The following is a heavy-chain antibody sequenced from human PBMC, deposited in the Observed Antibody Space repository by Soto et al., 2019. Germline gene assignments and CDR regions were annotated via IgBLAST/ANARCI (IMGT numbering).Heavy chain of an antibody. V-gene: IGHV4-39*01. J-gene: IGHJ4*02. CDR3: ASALRGGSYDY. Sequence: QLQLQESGPGLVKPSETLSLTCTVSGGSIISRTYYWGWIRQPPGQGLEWIGSIYYSGSTYYNPSHKSRVTISADTSKTPCSLTLSSVTAADTAVYYCASALRGGSYDYWGQGTLVTVSS. CDR1: GGSIISRTYY. D-gene: IGHD1-26*01. CDR2: IYYSGST.